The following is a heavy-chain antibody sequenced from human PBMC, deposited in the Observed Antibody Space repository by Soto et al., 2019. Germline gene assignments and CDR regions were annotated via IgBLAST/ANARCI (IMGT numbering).Heavy chain of an antibody. V-gene: IGHV1-69*08. D-gene: IGHD3-10*01. Sequence: QVQLVQSGAEVKKPGSSVKVSCKASGGTFSSYTVSWVRQAPGQGLEWMGRIVPILGVPNYAQRFQGRVTITADKGTNTAYMELSRLRSEDTAVYYCAIDLYAYGSGRTIDYWGQGTLVTVSS. CDR1: GGTFSSYT. J-gene: IGHJ4*02. CDR2: IVPILGVP. CDR3: AIDLYAYGSGRTIDY.